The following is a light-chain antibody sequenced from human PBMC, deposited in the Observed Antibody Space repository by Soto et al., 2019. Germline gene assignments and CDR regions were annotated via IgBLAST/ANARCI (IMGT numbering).Light chain of an antibody. CDR2: SND. CDR1: YSNIGSNT. Sequence: QSVLTQPPSTSGTPGQRVTISCSGSYSNIGSNTVNWYQLLPGTAPKLLIYSNDERPSGVPDRFSGSKSGTSASLAISGLQSEDEADYYCAAWDDSLNVVVFGGGTKLTVL. V-gene: IGLV1-44*01. CDR3: AAWDDSLNVVV. J-gene: IGLJ2*01.